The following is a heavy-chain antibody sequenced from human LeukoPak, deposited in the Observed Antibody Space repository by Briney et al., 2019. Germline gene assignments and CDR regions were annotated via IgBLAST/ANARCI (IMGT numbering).Heavy chain of an antibody. Sequence: KAGGSLRLSCAASRFTFSNYAMSWFRQAPGKGLEWVGFIRSKAYGGTTEYAASVKGRFTISRDDSKSIAYLQMNSLKTEDTAVYYCTRDKRATWFGELLADYWGQGTLVTVSS. CDR1: RFTFSNYA. CDR2: IRSKAYGGTT. D-gene: IGHD3-10*01. J-gene: IGHJ4*02. V-gene: IGHV3-49*05. CDR3: TRDKRATWFGELLADY.